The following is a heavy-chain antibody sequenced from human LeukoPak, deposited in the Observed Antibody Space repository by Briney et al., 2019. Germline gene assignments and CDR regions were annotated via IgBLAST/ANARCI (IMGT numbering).Heavy chain of an antibody. D-gene: IGHD5-12*01. V-gene: IGHV3-7*01. CDR3: ARRGYSGYALGYYYMDV. J-gene: IGHJ6*03. CDR2: IKQDGSEK. CDR1: GFTFSSYW. Sequence: GGSLRLSCAASGFTFSSYWMSWVRQAPGKGLEWVANIKQDGSEKYYVDSVKGRFTISRDNAKNSLYLQMNSLRAEDTAVYYCARRGYSGYALGYYYMDVWGKGTTVTVSS.